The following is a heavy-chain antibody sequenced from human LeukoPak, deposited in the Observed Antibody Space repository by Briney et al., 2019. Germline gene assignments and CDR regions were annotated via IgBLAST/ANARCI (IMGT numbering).Heavy chain of an antibody. CDR2: IKQDGSEK. D-gene: IGHD2-2*01. CDR1: GFTFSSYW. CDR3: ARDIVVVPAAIGAFDI. Sequence: GGSLRLSCAASGFTFSSYWMSWVRRAPGKGLEWVANIKQDGSEKYYVDSVKGRFTISRDNAKNSLYLQMNSLRAEDTAVYYCARDIVVVPAAIGAFDIWGQGTMVTVSS. V-gene: IGHV3-7*01. J-gene: IGHJ3*02.